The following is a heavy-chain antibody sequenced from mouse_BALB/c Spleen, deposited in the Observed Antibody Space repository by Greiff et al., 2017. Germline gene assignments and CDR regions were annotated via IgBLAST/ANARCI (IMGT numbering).Heavy chain of an antibody. D-gene: IGHD1-1*01. Sequence: VQLQQSGAELVRSGASVKLSCTASGFNIKDYYMHWVQQRPEQGLEWIGWIDPENGDTEYAPKVQGKATMTADTSSNTAYLQLSSLTSEDTAVYYCNRYYGSSYDVDDWGQGTTLTVSS. CDR3: NRYYGSSYDVDD. J-gene: IGHJ2*01. CDR1: GFNIKDYY. V-gene: IGHV14-4*02. CDR2: IDPENGDT.